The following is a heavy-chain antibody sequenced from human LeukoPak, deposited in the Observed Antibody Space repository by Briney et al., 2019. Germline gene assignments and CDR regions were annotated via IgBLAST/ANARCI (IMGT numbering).Heavy chain of an antibody. CDR3: ARDLSAL. D-gene: IGHD6-25*01. CDR1: GFTFSSYA. J-gene: IGHJ4*02. V-gene: IGHV3-30-3*01. Sequence: GRSLRLSCAASGFTFSSYAMHWVRQAPGKGLEWVAVISYDGSNKYYADSVKGRFTISRDNSKNTLYLQMNSLRAEDTAVYYCARDLSALWGQGTLVTVSS. CDR2: ISYDGSNK.